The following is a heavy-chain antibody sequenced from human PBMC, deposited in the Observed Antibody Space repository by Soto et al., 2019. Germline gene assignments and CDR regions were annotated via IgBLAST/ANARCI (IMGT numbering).Heavy chain of an antibody. CDR2: IYWDDDK. D-gene: IGHD2-2*01. CDR3: ILFRCVSDCLLSYASSYYYGMDV. J-gene: IGHJ6*02. V-gene: IGHV2-5*02. Sequence: QITLKESGPTLVKPTQTLTLTCTFSGFSLSTSGVGVGWIRQPPGKALEWLALIYWDDDKRYSPSLRSRLTINKATSKNPVVLTMTNMDPVHTATYYCILFRCVSDCLLSYASSYYYGMDVWGQGTTVTVYS. CDR1: GFSLSTSGVG.